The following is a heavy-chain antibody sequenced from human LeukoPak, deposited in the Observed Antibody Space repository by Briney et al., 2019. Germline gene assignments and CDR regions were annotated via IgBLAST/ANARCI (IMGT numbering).Heavy chain of an antibody. CDR3: ARVEYYYDSSGYYPNYFDY. CDR1: GFTFSSYS. CDR2: ISSSSSYI. J-gene: IGHJ4*02. V-gene: IGHV3-21*01. D-gene: IGHD3-22*01. Sequence: PGGSLRLSCAASGFTFSSYSMNWVRQAPGKGLEWVSSISSSSSYIYYADSVKGRFTISRDNAKNSLYLQMNSLRAEDTAVYYCARVEYYYDSSGYYPNYFDYWGQGTLVTVSS.